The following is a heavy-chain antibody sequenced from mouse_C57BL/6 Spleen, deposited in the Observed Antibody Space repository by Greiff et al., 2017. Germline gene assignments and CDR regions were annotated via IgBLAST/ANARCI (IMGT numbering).Heavy chain of an antibody. Sequence: QVQLKQSGPELVKPGASVKISCKASGYAFSSSWVNWVKQRPGKGLEWIGRIYPGDGDTNYNGKFKGKATLTADKSSSTAYMQLSSMTSEDSAVYFCARETTVGGRGDYWGQGTTLTVSS. V-gene: IGHV1-82*01. CDR3: ARETTVGGRGDY. D-gene: IGHD1-1*01. CDR2: IYPGDGDT. J-gene: IGHJ2*01. CDR1: GYAFSSSW.